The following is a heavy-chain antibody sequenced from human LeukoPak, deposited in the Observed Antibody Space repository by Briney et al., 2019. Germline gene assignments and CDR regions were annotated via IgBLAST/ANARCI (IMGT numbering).Heavy chain of an antibody. CDR1: GFTFGDYA. CDR3: THCTNGVCYTGFDY. J-gene: IGHJ4*02. V-gene: IGHV3-49*04. D-gene: IGHD2-8*01. Sequence: GGSLRLSCTASGFTFGDYAVSWVRQAPGKGLEWVGFIRSKAYGGTTEYAASVKGRFTISRDDSKSIAYLQMNSLKTEDTAVYYCTHCTNGVCYTGFDYWGQGTLVTVSS. CDR2: IRSKAYGGTT.